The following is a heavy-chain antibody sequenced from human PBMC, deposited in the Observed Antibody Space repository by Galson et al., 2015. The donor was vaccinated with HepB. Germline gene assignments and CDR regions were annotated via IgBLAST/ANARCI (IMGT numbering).Heavy chain of an antibody. CDR2: IYHGGRT. CDR3: ARDGSGMDV. V-gene: IGHV4-4*02. J-gene: IGHJ6*02. D-gene: IGHD1-26*01. CDR1: GGSISTNNW. Sequence: SETLSLTCAVSGGSISTNNWWSWVRQPPGKGLEWIGEIYHGGRTNYRPSLKSRVTISVDKSKNQFSLKLTSVTAADTGVYYCARDGSGMDVWGRGTTVTVPS.